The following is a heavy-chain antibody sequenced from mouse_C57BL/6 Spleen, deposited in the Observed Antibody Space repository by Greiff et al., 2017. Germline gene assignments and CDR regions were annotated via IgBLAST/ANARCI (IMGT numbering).Heavy chain of an antibody. CDR3: ARQYYGSSHSFDY. CDR2: ISSGGSYT. J-gene: IGHJ2*01. Sequence: EVQRVESGGDLVKPGGSLKLSCAASGFTFSSYGMSWVRQTPDKRLEWVATISSGGSYTYYPDSVKGRFTISRDNAKNTLYLQMSSLKSEDTAMYYCARQYYGSSHSFDYWGQGTTLTVSS. CDR1: GFTFSSYG. V-gene: IGHV5-6*01. D-gene: IGHD1-1*01.